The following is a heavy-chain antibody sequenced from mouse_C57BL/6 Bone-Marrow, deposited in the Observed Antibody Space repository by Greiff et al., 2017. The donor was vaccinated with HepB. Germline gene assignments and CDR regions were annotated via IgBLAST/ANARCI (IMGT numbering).Heavy chain of an antibody. CDR3: ATTIVTSYYYAMDY. Sequence: EVQRVESGGGLVKPGGSLKLSCAASGFTFSDYGMHWVRQAPEKGLEWVAYISSGSSTIYYADTVKGRFTISRDNAKNTLFLQMTSLRSEDTAMYYCATTIVTSYYYAMDYWGQGTSVTVSS. V-gene: IGHV5-17*01. J-gene: IGHJ4*01. CDR2: ISSGSSTI. D-gene: IGHD2-5*01. CDR1: GFTFSDYG.